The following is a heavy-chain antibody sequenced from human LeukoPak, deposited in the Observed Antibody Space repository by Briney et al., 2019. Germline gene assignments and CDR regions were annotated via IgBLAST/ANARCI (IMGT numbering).Heavy chain of an antibody. J-gene: IGHJ3*02. Sequence: SETLSLTCTVSGGSISSYYWSWIRQPPGKGLEWIGYIYYSGSTNYNPSLKSRVTISVDTSKNQFSLKLSSVTAADTAVYYCARVSWIEAFDIWGQGTVVTVSS. CDR2: IYYSGST. D-gene: IGHD5-12*01. CDR3: ARVSWIEAFDI. CDR1: GGSISSYY. V-gene: IGHV4-59*01.